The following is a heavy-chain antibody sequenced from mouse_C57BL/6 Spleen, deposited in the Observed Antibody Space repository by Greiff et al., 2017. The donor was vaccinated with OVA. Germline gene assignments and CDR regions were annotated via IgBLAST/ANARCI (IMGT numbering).Heavy chain of an antibody. CDR1: GFNIKDYY. Sequence: VQLKESGAELVKPGASVKLSCTASGFNIKDYYMHWVKQRTEQGLEWIGRIDPEDGETKYAPKFQGKATITADTSSNTAYLQLSSLTSEDTAVYYCARGAAVGDWYFDVWGTGTTVTVSS. V-gene: IGHV14-2*01. CDR2: IDPEDGET. D-gene: IGHD1-1*01. CDR3: ARGAAVGDWYFDV. J-gene: IGHJ1*03.